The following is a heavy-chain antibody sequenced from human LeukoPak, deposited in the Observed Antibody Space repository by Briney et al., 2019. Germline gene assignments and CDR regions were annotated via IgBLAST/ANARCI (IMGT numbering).Heavy chain of an antibody. CDR3: ARLNVEQWRNTMDY. CDR2: INPSGGT. Sequence: PSETLSLTCVVSGTSFSAYYWTWIRQPPGKGLEWIGEINPSGGTNYNPSLKSRVTMSIDTSKNQLSPTLSSVTAADTSVYYCARLNVEQWRNTMDYWGQGTLVTVSS. D-gene: IGHD1/OR15-1a*01. J-gene: IGHJ4*02. CDR1: GTSFSAYY. V-gene: IGHV4-34*01.